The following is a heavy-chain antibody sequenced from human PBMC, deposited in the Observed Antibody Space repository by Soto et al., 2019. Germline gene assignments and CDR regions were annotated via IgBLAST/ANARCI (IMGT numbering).Heavy chain of an antibody. Sequence: QVQLVESGGGVVQPGRSLRLSCAASGFTFSSYGMHWVRQAPGKGLGWVAVIWYDGSNKYYADSVKGRFTISRDNSKNTLYLQMNSLRAEDTAVYYCARGGYSSGWLGDYFDYWGQGTLVTVSS. CDR2: IWYDGSNK. D-gene: IGHD6-19*01. CDR1: GFTFSSYG. V-gene: IGHV3-33*01. CDR3: ARGGYSSGWLGDYFDY. J-gene: IGHJ4*02.